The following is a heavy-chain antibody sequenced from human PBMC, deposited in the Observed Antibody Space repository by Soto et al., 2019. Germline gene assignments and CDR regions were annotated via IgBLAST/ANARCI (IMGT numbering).Heavy chain of an antibody. V-gene: IGHV4-59*12. D-gene: IGHD3-22*01. CDR2: IYYTGST. CDR3: ARSMHYSDGSNYSPFDY. Sequence: PSETLSLTCTVSGGSISSYYWSWIRQPPGKGLGWIRYIYYTGSTNYNPSLKSRVTISIDASKNQFSLRLSSVTAADTAVYYCARSMHYSDGSNYSPFDYWGQGTLVTVSS. CDR1: GGSISSYY. J-gene: IGHJ4*02.